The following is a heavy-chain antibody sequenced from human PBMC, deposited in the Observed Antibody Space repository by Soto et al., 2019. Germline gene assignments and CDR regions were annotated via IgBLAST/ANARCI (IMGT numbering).Heavy chain of an antibody. CDR1: GGSFSGYY. D-gene: IGHD2-21*01. CDR3: ARKKKRVVIAMTNSFLAY. CDR2: INHSGST. V-gene: IGHV4-34*01. Sequence: PSETLSLTCAVYGGSFSGYYWSWIRQPPGKGLEWIGEINHSGSTNYNPSLKSRVTISVDTSKNQFSLKLSSVTAADTAVYYCARKKKRVVIAMTNSFLAYGGQGTLAPVSP. J-gene: IGHJ4*02.